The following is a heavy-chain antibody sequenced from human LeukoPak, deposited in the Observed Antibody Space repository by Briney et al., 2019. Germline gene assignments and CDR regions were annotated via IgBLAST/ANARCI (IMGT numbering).Heavy chain of an antibody. CDR2: ISSSSSYI. D-gene: IGHD6-19*01. Sequence: PGGSLRLSCAASGFTFSSYSMNWVRQAPRKGLEWVSYISSSSSYIYYADSVKGRFTISRDNAKNSLYLQMNSLRAEDTAVYYCARGAADGWSPFDCWGQGTLVTVSS. CDR1: GFTFSSYS. CDR3: ARGAADGWSPFDC. J-gene: IGHJ4*02. V-gene: IGHV3-21*01.